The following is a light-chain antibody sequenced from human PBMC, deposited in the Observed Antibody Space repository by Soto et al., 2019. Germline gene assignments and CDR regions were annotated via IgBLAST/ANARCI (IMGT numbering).Light chain of an antibody. Sequence: ILMSQSPSSLSASVGDRITITCRASQDLDKWLAWYQQKPGKAPNLLIYRSSTLREGGPSRFSGFGSGTEYILTITDLQPDDFATYYGQQYSSYWTFGQGTVVEMK. CDR2: RSS. J-gene: IGKJ1*01. V-gene: IGKV1-5*01. CDR3: QQYSSYWT. CDR1: QDLDKW.